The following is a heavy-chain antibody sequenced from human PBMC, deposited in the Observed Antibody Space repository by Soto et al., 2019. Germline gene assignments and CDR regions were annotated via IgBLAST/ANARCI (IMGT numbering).Heavy chain of an antibody. CDR2: ISYDGSNK. CDR1: GFTFSSYG. V-gene: IGHV3-30*18. D-gene: IGHD6-13*01. CDR3: AKDNRMRSSSWSPPSFDP. J-gene: IGHJ5*02. Sequence: QVQLVESGGGVVQPGRSLRLSCAASGFTFSSYGMHWVRQAPGRGLEWVAVISYDGSNKYYADSVKGRFTISRDNSKNTLYLQMNSLRAEYTAVYYCAKDNRMRSSSWSPPSFDPWGHGTMVTVSS.